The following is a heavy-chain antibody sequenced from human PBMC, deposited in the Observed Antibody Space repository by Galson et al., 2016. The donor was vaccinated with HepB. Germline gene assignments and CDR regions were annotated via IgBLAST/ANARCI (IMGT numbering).Heavy chain of an antibody. CDR1: GFTVSASS. CDR3: AVVGDVSRY. V-gene: IGHV3-66*01. CDR2: IHRGGGT. J-gene: IGHJ4*02. Sequence: SLRLSCAASGFTVSASSMTWVRQAPGKGLEWVSTIHRGGGTYYTYSVKGRFTIAGDSSKNTLYLQMSSLKVEDTAVYYCAVVGDVSRYWGQGTLVTVSS. D-gene: IGHD2-21*01.